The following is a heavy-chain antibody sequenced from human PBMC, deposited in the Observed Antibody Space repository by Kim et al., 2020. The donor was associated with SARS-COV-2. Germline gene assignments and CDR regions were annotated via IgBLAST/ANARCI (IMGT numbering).Heavy chain of an antibody. CDR2: VYSSGVT. Sequence: SETLSLTCFVSGGSISNSGYYWGWIRQLPGKGLEWIASVYSSGVTDYNPSLKNRGTLLGDTSKNHFSLRLTSVTAADTAVYFCARDHYSSPKNCLYPWG. J-gene: IGHJ5*02. CDR1: GGSISNSGYY. V-gene: IGHV4-39*07. CDR3: ARDHYSSPKNCLYP. D-gene: IGHD6-13*01.